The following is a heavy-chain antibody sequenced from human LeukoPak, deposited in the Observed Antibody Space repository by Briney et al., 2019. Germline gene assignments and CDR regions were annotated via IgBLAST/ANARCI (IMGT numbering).Heavy chain of an antibody. CDR3: ARGCGTASCYYWYFDL. V-gene: IGHV3-48*03. D-gene: IGHD2-2*01. CDR2: ISSVGNTI. CDR1: GFTFSSFE. J-gene: IGHJ2*01. Sequence: GGSLRLSCAASGFTFSSFEMNWVRQAPGKWLEWVSYISSVGNTIFYADSVEGRFTISRDNAKNSLYLQMNSLRAEDTALYYCARGCGTASCYYWYFDLWGRGTLVTVSS.